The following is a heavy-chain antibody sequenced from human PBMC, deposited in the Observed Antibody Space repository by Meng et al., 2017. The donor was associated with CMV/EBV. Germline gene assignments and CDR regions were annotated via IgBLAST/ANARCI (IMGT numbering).Heavy chain of an antibody. Sequence: GGSLRLSCAASGFTFTRYEMTWVRQAPGQGLEWVSYISSSGSTTYYADSVKGRFTMSRDDTKNSLSLQMDSLRDEETATYYCARVANGDNFFDYWGQGTVVTVSS. J-gene: IGHJ4*01. CDR2: ISSSGSTT. V-gene: IGHV3-48*03. CDR1: GFTFTRYE. CDR3: ARVANGDNFFDY.